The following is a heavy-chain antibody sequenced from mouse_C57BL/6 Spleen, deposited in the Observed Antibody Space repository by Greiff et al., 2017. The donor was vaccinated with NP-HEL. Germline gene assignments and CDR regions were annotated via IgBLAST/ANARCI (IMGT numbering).Heavy chain of an antibody. CDR3: AKPSIYYYGSSYWYFDV. CDR1: GFSLTSYG. Sequence: QVQLKESGPGLVQPSQSLSITCTVSGFSLTSYGVHWVRQSPGKGLEWLGVIWRGGSTDYNAAFMSRLSITKDNSKSQVFFKMNSLQADDTAIYYCAKPSIYYYGSSYWYFDVWGTGTTVTVSS. D-gene: IGHD1-1*01. J-gene: IGHJ1*03. V-gene: IGHV2-5*01. CDR2: IWRGGST.